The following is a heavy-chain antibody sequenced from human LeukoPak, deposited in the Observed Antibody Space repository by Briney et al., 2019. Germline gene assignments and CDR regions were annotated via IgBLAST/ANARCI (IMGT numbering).Heavy chain of an antibody. CDR3: ARDLRYSSGWYKSGFDY. J-gene: IGHJ4*02. D-gene: IGHD6-19*01. Sequence: SLRLSCAASGFTFSSYAMHWVRQAPGKGLEWVAVISYDGSNKYYADSVKGRFTISRDNSKNTLYLQMNSLRAEDTAVYYCARDLRYSSGWYKSGFDYWGQRTLVTVSS. V-gene: IGHV3-30-3*01. CDR1: GFTFSSYA. CDR2: ISYDGSNK.